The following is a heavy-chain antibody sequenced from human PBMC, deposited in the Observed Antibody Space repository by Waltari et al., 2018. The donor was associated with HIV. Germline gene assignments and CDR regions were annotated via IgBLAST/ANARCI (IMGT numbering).Heavy chain of an antibody. CDR2: IRSETEDI. CDR3: ARGASGGKYRPAYFDH. Sequence: EVQLVASGGGLVQPGGSLRLSCTASGFTFNIYSMNWVRPTPGKGPEWVSLIRSETEDIYYADSVKGRFTSSRDSARNSMFLQMSSLRVEDTALYFCARGASGGKYRPAYFDHWGQGTQVTVSS. J-gene: IGHJ4*02. V-gene: IGHV3-21*02. CDR1: GFTFNIYS. D-gene: IGHD2-15*01.